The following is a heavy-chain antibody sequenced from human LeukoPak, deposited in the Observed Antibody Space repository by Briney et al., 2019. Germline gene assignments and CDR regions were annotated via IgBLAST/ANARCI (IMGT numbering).Heavy chain of an antibody. Sequence: GRSLRLSCAASGFTFSSYWMSWARQAPGKGLEWVANIKQDGSEKYYVDSVKGRFTISRDNAKNSLYLQMNSLRAEDTAVYYCARHEHQWLDWFDPWGQGTLVTVSS. D-gene: IGHD6-19*01. V-gene: IGHV3-7*01. CDR3: ARHEHQWLDWFDP. CDR2: IKQDGSEK. CDR1: GFTFSSYW. J-gene: IGHJ5*02.